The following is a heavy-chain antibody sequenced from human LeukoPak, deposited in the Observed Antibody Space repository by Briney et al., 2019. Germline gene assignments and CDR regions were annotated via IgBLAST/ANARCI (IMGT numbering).Heavy chain of an antibody. V-gene: IGHV3-11*01. J-gene: IGHJ4*02. D-gene: IGHD6-13*01. CDR1: GFTFSDYY. CDR2: IDMSATTI. Sequence: GGSLRLSCAASGFTFSDYYMGWIRQAPGKGLEWVSYIDMSATTIYYADSAKGRFTISRDNVKNSLFLQMNSLRAEDTAVYYCAKDILAAGLFFDYWGQGALVTVSS. CDR3: AKDILAAGLFFDY.